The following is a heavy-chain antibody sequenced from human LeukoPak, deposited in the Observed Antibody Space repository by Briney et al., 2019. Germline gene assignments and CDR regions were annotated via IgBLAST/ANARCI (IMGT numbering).Heavy chain of an antibody. D-gene: IGHD2-2*01. CDR3: ARGPIFRQVPAAYDYYYYYMDV. CDR2: MNPNSGNT. Sequence: ASVKVSCKASGYTFTSYDINWVRQASGQGLEWMGWMNPNSGNTGYAQKFQGRVTITRNTSISTAYMELSSLRPEDTAVYYCARGPIFRQVPAAYDYYYYYMDVWGKGTTVTVSS. J-gene: IGHJ6*03. CDR1: GYTFTSYD. V-gene: IGHV1-8*03.